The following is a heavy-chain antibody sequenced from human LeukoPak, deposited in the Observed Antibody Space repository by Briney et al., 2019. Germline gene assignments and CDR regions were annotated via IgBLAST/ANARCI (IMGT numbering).Heavy chain of an antibody. CDR1: GYTFTGYY. J-gene: IGHJ4*02. V-gene: IGHV1-2*02. Sequence: GASVKVSCKASGYTFTGYYMHWVRQAPGQGLEWMGWINPNSGGTNYAQKFQGRVTMTEDTSTDTAYMELSSLRSEDTAVYYCARGVRGYRYGYPTIWGQGTLVTVSS. D-gene: IGHD5-18*01. CDR3: ARGVRGYRYGYPTI. CDR2: INPNSGGT.